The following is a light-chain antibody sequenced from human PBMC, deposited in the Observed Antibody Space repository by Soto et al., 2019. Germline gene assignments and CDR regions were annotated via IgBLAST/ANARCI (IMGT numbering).Light chain of an antibody. J-gene: IGKJ5*01. CDR2: KAS. Sequence: DIELTHPPPSLSSSAGDTVTITCGASQNTPTWLALYQQKPGKAPKLLIYKASTVKSGVPSRFSVSGSGTEFTLTICSLQPDDFAPYYSQHYDRFSEPFGQ. CDR1: QNTPTW. CDR3: QHYDRFSEP. V-gene: IGKV1-5*03.